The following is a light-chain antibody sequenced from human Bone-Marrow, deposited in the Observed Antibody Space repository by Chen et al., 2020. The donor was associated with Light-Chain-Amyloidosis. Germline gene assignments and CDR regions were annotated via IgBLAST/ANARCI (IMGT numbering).Light chain of an antibody. CDR2: AAS. CDR1: QAIISS. Sequence: DIQMTQSPPSLSASVGDRVTIACRASQAIISSLNWYQQKPGKAPKLLIYAASSLQSGVPSRFRGSGSGTDFTLTISSLQPEDVATYYCQQSSNIPLTFGGGTKVEIK. CDR3: QQSSNIPLT. V-gene: IGKV1-39*01. J-gene: IGKJ4*01.